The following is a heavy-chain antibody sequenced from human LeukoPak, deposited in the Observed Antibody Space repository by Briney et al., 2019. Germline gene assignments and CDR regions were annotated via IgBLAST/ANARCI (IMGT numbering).Heavy chain of an antibody. V-gene: IGHV4-4*02. J-gene: IGHJ3*02. D-gene: IGHD5-12*01. Sequence: PSGTLSLTCAVSGGSISSSNWWSWVRQPPGKGLEWIGYISYSGSTNYNPSLKGRVTISADTSKNQFSLKLTSVTAADTAVYYCARAGGYASPIGIWGQGTMVTVSS. CDR3: ARAGGYASPIGI. CDR1: GGSISSSNW. CDR2: ISYSGST.